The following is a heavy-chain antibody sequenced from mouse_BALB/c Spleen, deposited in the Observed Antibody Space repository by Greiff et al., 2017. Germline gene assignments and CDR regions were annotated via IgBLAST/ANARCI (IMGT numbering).Heavy chain of an antibody. CDR2: INSNGGST. V-gene: IGHV5-6-3*01. J-gene: IGHJ3*01. D-gene: IGHD2-4*01. CDR3: AREGGLQGFAY. CDR1: GFTFSSYG. Sequence: DVKLVESGGGLVQPGGSLKLSCAASGFTFSSYGMSWVRQTPDKRLELVATINSNGGSTYYPDSVKGRFTISRDNAKNTLYLQMSSLKSEDTAMYYCAREGGLQGFAYWGQGTLVTVSA.